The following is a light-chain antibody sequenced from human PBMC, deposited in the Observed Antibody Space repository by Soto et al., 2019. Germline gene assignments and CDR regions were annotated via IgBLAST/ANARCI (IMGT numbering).Light chain of an antibody. Sequence: EIVLTQSPGTVSLSPGERATLSCRAIQSVSSSYLAWYQQKPGQAPRLLIYGASSRATGIPDRSSGSGSGTDFTLTISRLEPEDFAVYYCQQYGSSPPITFGQGTRLEI. CDR1: QSVSSSY. CDR2: GAS. V-gene: IGKV3-20*01. CDR3: QQYGSSPPIT. J-gene: IGKJ5*01.